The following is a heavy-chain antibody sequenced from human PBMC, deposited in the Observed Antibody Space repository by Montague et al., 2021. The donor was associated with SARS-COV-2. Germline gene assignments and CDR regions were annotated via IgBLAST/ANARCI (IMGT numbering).Heavy chain of an antibody. CDR3: ATGPPSGLSVAGFDY. CDR2: IYHSGST. D-gene: IGHD6-19*01. J-gene: IGHJ4*02. CDR1: GGSISSSHW. Sequence: SETLSLTCGVSGGSISSSHWCYCFRQPPGKGLVWFGGIYHSGSTNYNPSLINRVIISIDKSKNQFSLRLRTVTAADTAVYYCATGPPSGLSVAGFDYWGQGTLVTISS. V-gene: IGHV4-4*02.